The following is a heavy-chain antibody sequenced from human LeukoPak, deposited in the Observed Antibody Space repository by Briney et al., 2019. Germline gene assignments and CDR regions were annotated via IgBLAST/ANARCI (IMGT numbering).Heavy chain of an antibody. V-gene: IGHV4-59*01. D-gene: IGHD2-15*01. J-gene: IGHJ4*02. CDR1: GGSISSYY. CDR2: IYYSGST. CDR3: ARVFGYCSGGSCDNYFDY. Sequence: PSETLSLTCTVSGGSISSYYWSWNRQPPGKGLEWIGYIYYSGSTNYNPSLKSRVTISVDTSKNQFSLKLSSVTAADTAVYYCARVFGYCSGGSCDNYFDYWGQGTLVTVSS.